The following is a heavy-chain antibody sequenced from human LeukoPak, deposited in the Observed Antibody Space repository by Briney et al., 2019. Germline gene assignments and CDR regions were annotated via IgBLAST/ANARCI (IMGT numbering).Heavy chain of an antibody. CDR2: FSSSSNTI. V-gene: IGHV3-48*04. CDR3: ARELTCSGGSCYSTRGHNAFDI. J-gene: IGHJ3*02. Sequence: GGSLRLSCAASGFTFSSYNMNWVRQAPGKGLEWVSHFSSSSNTIYYADSVKGRFTISRDNAKNSLYLQMNSLRAEDTALYYCARELTCSGGSCYSTRGHNAFDIWGQGTMVTVSS. CDR1: GFTFSSYN. D-gene: IGHD2-15*01.